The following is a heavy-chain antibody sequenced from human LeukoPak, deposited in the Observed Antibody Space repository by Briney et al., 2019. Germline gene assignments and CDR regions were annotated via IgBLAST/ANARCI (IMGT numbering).Heavy chain of an antibody. CDR1: GFTFSDYD. CDR2: ISYLSSHV. D-gene: IGHD3-10*01. CDR3: ARVTYYYASGSLAVYYFDY. J-gene: IGHJ4*02. V-gene: IGHV3-21*01. Sequence: GGSLRLSCSASGFTFSDYDMNWVRQAPGKGLEWVSPISYLSSHVYYGDSVKGRFSISRDNAKNSLYLQMNSLGAEDTAVYYCARVTYYYASGSLAVYYFDYWGQGTLVTVSS.